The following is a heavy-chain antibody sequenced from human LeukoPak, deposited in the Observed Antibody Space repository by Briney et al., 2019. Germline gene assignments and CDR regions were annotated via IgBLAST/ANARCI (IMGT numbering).Heavy chain of an antibody. CDR1: GFTFSSYA. J-gene: IGHJ5*02. V-gene: IGHV3-23*01. D-gene: IGHD3-10*01. CDR2: ISGSGGST. Sequence: GGSLRLSCAASGFTFSSYAMSWVRQAPGKGLEWVSAISGSGGSTYYADSVKGRFTISRDNSKNTLYLQMNSLRAEDTAVYYCAKGNRVRGVITWFYPWGQGTLVTVSS. CDR3: AKGNRVRGVITWFYP.